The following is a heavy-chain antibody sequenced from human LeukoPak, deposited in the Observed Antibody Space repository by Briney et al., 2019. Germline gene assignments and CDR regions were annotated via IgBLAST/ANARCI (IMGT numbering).Heavy chain of an antibody. CDR2: ISSSSSYI. CDR3: ARGHYYDSSGYCLDY. CDR1: GFTFSSYS. Sequence: PGRSLRLSCAASGFTFSSYSMNWVRQAPGKGLEWVSSISSSSSYIYYADSVKGRFTISRDNAKNSLYLQMNSLRAEDTAVYYCARGHYYDSSGYCLDYWGQGTLVTVSS. J-gene: IGHJ4*02. V-gene: IGHV3-21*01. D-gene: IGHD3-22*01.